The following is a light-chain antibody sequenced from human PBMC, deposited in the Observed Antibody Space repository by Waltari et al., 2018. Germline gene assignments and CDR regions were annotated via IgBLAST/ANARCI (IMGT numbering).Light chain of an antibody. V-gene: IGLV1-44*01. Sequence: QSVLTQPPSASGTPGQRVTISCFGSRSNLEKNIVSWYLQVPGTAPTLPIYNNNQRPSGVPERFSGSKSGTSASLAISWLQSEDEAEYSCAAWDDSLEGWVFGGGTRLTVL. CDR1: RSNLEKNI. CDR2: NNN. J-gene: IGLJ3*02. CDR3: AAWDDSLEGWV.